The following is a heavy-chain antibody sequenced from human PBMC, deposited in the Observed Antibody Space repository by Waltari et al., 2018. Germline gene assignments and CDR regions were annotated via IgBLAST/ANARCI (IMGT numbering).Heavy chain of an antibody. D-gene: IGHD2-2*03. J-gene: IGHJ4*02. CDR3: SRQVLGYCTSAACRRLES. CDR1: GYAVNSDFY. CDR2: VYHDGTT. Sequence: QVQLLESGPGLVKSSETLSLTCDVSGYAVNSDFYWGWIRQAPGEGLGWVATVYHDGTTFYNPSLKSRLSVSMDTSKNQISLTLKSVTAADTAVYHCSRQVLGYCTSAACRRLESWGQGTLVTVSS. V-gene: IGHV4-38-2*01.